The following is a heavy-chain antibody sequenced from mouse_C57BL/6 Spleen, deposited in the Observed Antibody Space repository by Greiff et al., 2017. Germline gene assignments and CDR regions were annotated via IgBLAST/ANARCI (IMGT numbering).Heavy chain of an antibody. CDR2: IYPGSGNT. D-gene: IGHD3-2*02. J-gene: IGHJ2*01. CDR3: ARAPQATSFDY. V-gene: IGHV1-66*01. Sequence: QVQLKESGPELVKPGASVKISCKASGYSFTSYYIHWVQQRPGQGLEWIGWIYPGSGNTKYNEKFKGKATLTADTSSSTAYMQLSSLTSEDSAVYYCARAPQATSFDYWGQGTTRTVSS. CDR1: GYSFTSYY.